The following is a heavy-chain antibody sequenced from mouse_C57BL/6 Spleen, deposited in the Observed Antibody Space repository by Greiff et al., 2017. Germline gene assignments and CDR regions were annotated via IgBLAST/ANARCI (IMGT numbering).Heavy chain of an antibody. J-gene: IGHJ2*01. CDR1: GYSFTGYY. V-gene: IGHV1-42*01. CDR2: INPSTGGT. D-gene: IGHD2-1*01. CDR3: ARGYYGNYGDY. Sequence: EVQLVESGPELVKPGASVKISCKASGYSFTGYYMNWVKQSPEKSLEWIGEINPSTGGTTYNQKFKAKATLTVDKSSSTAYMQLKSLTSEDSAVYYCARGYYGNYGDYWGQGTTLTVSS.